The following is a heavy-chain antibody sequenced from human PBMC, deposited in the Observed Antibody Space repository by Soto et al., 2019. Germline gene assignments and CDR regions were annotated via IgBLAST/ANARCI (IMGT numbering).Heavy chain of an antibody. D-gene: IGHD3-22*01. J-gene: IGHJ4*02. Sequence: QVQLVESGGGVVQPGRSLRLSCAASGFTFSSYGMHWVRQAPGKGLEWVAVISYDGSNKYYADSVKGRFTISRDNSKNTLYLQMNSLRAEDTDVYYCAKVHDSSGDYYFDYWGQGTLVTVSS. CDR3: AKVHDSSGDYYFDY. CDR1: GFTFSSYG. V-gene: IGHV3-30*18. CDR2: ISYDGSNK.